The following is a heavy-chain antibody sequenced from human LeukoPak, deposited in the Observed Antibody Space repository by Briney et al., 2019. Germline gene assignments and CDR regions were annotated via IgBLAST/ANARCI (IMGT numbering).Heavy chain of an antibody. Sequence: SETLSLTCTVSGGSISSSSYYWGWIRQPPGKGLEWIGSIYYSGSTYYNPSLKSRVTISVDTSKNQFSLKLSSVTAADTAVYYCARHSSPYSSGWSYFDYWGQGTLVTVSS. V-gene: IGHV4-39*07. CDR2: IYYSGST. CDR3: ARHSSPYSSGWSYFDY. J-gene: IGHJ4*02. CDR1: GGSISSSSYY. D-gene: IGHD6-19*01.